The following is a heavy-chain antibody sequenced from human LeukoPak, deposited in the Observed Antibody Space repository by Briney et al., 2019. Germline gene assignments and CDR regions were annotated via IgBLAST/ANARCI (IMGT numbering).Heavy chain of an antibody. Sequence: SQTLSLTCAISGDSVSSNSAAWNWIGQSPSRGPEWLGRTYYRSKWYNDYAVSVKSRLTTNPDTSKNQFSLQLNSVTPEDTAVYYCARDRNSVAGDYWGQGTLVTVSS. CDR3: ARDRNSVAGDY. J-gene: IGHJ4*02. CDR1: GDSVSSNSAA. CDR2: TYYRSKWYN. D-gene: IGHD6-19*01. V-gene: IGHV6-1*01.